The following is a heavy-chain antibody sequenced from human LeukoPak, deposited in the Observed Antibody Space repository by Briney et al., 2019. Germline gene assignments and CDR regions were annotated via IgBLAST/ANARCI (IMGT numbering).Heavy chain of an antibody. Sequence: GGSLRLSCAASAFTFSSYVMHWVRQAPGRGLEWVAVISYDGSNKYYADSVKGRFTIPRDNSKNTLYLQMNSLRAEDTAVYYCAKGSVAALAPYTDYFDYWGQGTLVTVSS. V-gene: IGHV3-30-3*01. CDR3: AKGSVAALAPYTDYFDY. CDR1: AFTFSSYV. D-gene: IGHD6-19*01. CDR2: ISYDGSNK. J-gene: IGHJ4*02.